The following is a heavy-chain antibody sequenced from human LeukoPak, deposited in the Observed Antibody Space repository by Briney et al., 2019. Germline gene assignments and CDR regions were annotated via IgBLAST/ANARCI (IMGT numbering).Heavy chain of an antibody. V-gene: IGHV3-21*01. CDR2: ISSSSSYI. CDR1: GFTFSSYS. CDR3: AREPVQLWFTDDAFDI. D-gene: IGHD5-18*01. J-gene: IGHJ3*02. Sequence: EGSLRLSCAASGFTFSSYSMNWVRQGPGKGLEWVSSISSSSSYIYYADSVKGRFTISRDNAKNSLYLQMNSLRAEDTAVYYCAREPVQLWFTDDAFDIWGQGTMVTVSS.